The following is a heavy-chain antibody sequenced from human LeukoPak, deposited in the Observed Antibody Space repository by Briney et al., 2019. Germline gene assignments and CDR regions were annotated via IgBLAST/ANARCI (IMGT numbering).Heavy chain of an antibody. Sequence: GGSLRLSCAASGFTFSSYAMTWVRQAPGKGREWVSAISGSGDITHYADSVKGRFTISRDNSKITLYLQMNSLSAEDTAVNYCAKDSPRISVVPAASGAFDIWGQGTMVTTSS. CDR2: ISGSGDIT. CDR3: AKDSPRISVVPAASGAFDI. J-gene: IGHJ3*02. V-gene: IGHV3-23*01. D-gene: IGHD3-10*01. CDR1: GFTFSSYA.